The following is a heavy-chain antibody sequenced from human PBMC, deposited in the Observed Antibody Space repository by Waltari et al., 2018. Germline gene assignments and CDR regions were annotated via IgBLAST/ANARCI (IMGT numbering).Heavy chain of an antibody. J-gene: IGHJ5*02. CDR3: ARRGTKGYDFWSGAWFDP. CDR2: INPSGGST. D-gene: IGHD3-3*01. Sequence: QVQLVQSGAEVKKPGASVKVSCKASGYTFTSYYMHWVRQAPGQGLEWMGIINPSGGSTSYAQKFQGRVTMTRDTSTSTVYMELSSLRSEDTAVYYCARRGTKGYDFWSGAWFDPWGQGTLVTVSS. CDR1: GYTFTSYY. V-gene: IGHV1-46*01.